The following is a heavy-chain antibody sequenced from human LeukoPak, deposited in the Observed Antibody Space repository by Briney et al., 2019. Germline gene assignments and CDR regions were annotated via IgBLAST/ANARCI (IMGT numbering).Heavy chain of an antibody. Sequence: SETLSLTCSVSGGSVSSGSYFWTWIRQPPGKGLEWIGHIYHSGSTHYNPSLKSRLTVSVDTSKNHFSLRLNSVTATDTAMYYCARGPNRYSSGWYYFDSWGQGTLVTVSS. V-gene: IGHV4-61*03. D-gene: IGHD6-19*01. J-gene: IGHJ4*02. CDR2: IYHSGST. CDR3: ARGPNRYSSGWYYFDS. CDR1: GGSVSSGSYF.